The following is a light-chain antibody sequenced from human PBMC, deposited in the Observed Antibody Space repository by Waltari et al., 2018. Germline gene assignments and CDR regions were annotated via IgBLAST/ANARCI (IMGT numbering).Light chain of an antibody. CDR1: SGHSSYA. Sequence: QLVLTQSPSASASLGASVKLTCTLSSGHSSYAIAWHQQQPEKGPRYLMKVHNDGSHSKGDGIPARFAGSSSGAERYLTISSLRSEDEADYYCQTWGAGFRVFGGGTKLAVL. CDR2: VHNDGSH. V-gene: IGLV4-69*01. J-gene: IGLJ3*02. CDR3: QTWGAGFRV.